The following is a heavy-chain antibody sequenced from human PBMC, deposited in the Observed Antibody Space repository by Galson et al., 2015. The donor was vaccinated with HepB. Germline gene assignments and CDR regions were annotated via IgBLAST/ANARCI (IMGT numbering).Heavy chain of an antibody. V-gene: IGHV3-9*01. Sequence: SLRLSCASSGFKFDDYAMHWVRPIPGRGLEWVSGINWNSGTIVYADSVKGRFTISRDNSKNSLYLQMNSLRPEDTAIYYCARDRRPVLYFGEPLENWGQGTLVTVSS. CDR2: INWNSGTI. CDR1: GFKFDDYA. CDR3: ARDRRPVLYFGEPLEN. J-gene: IGHJ4*02. D-gene: IGHD3-10*01.